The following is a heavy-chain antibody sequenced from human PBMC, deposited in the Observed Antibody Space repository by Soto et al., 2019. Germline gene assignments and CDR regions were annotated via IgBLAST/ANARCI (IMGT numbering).Heavy chain of an antibody. CDR2: ISYDGSNK. J-gene: IGHJ6*02. D-gene: IGHD2-2*01. V-gene: IGHV3-30*18. CDR3: AKGGFYCSSTSCYYVDV. Sequence: PGGSLRLSCAASGFTFSSYGMHWVRQAPGKGLEWVAVISYDGSNKYYADSVKGRFTISRDNSKNTLYLQMNSLRAEDTAVYYCAKGGFYCSSTSCYYVDVWGQGTTVTVSS. CDR1: GFTFSSYG.